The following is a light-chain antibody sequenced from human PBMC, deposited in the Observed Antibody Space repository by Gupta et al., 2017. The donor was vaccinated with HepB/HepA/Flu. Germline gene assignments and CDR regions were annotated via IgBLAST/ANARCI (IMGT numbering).Light chain of an antibody. Sequence: DIQMTQSPSTLSASVGDRVTITCRASQSISNWLAWYQQKPGKAPKPLMYKASSLERGVPSRFSGTGSGTEFTLTISSRQPDDFATYYCHCQQEKSHPGSFGQGTKLEMK. J-gene: IGKJ2*04. CDR2: KAS. CDR3: HCQQEKSHPGS. V-gene: IGKV1-5*03. CDR1: QSISNW.